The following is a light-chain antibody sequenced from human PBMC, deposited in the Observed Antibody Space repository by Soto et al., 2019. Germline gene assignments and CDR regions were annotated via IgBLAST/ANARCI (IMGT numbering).Light chain of an antibody. J-gene: IGKJ2*01. Sequence: DIQMTQSPSTLSAPVGDRVTITCRASQSISSWLAWYQQKPGEAPKILIYKASSLETGVPSRFSGSGSGTEFTLTISSLQPDDFATYYCQQYDYYPYTFGQGTKLEIK. CDR2: KAS. CDR3: QQYDYYPYT. CDR1: QSISSW. V-gene: IGKV1-5*03.